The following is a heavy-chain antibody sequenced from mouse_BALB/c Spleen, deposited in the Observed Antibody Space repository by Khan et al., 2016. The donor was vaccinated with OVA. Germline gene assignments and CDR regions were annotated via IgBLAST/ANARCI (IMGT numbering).Heavy chain of an antibody. Sequence: VQLQQSGAELVKAGASVKMSCKASGYTFTSYWMHWVKQRLGQGLEWFAETNPTNGRTYYHEKFKSKATLPVDKTSRTAYMLLRGPTFADSAVYYCARIKKIVATYFDYWGQGTTLTVSS. CDR1: GYTFTSYW. CDR2: TNPTNGRT. J-gene: IGHJ2*01. D-gene: IGHD1-1*01. V-gene: IGHV1S81*02. CDR3: ARIKKIVATYFDY.